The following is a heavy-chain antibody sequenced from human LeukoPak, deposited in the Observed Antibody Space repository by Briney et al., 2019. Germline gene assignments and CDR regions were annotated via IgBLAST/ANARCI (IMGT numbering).Heavy chain of an antibody. CDR1: GFTFSSYG. D-gene: IGHD1-26*01. Sequence: GGSLRLSCAASGFTFSSYGMHWVRQAPGKGLEWVSSISSSSSYIYYADSVKGRFTISRDNAKNSLYLQMNSLRAEDTAVYYCARDRSGSYGYWGQGTLVTVSS. V-gene: IGHV3-21*01. CDR3: ARDRSGSYGY. CDR2: ISSSSSYI. J-gene: IGHJ4*02.